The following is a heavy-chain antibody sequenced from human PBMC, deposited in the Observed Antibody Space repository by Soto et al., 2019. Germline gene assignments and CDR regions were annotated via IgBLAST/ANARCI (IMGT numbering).Heavy chain of an antibody. CDR1: DGSVSSGSYY. D-gene: IGHD5-12*01. CDR3: ARDSLAFFDA. V-gene: IGHV4-61*01. CDR2: TYSSGST. Sequence: QVQLQESGPGLVKPSETLSLTCTVSDGSVSSGSYYWTWIRQPPGKGLERIGYTYSSGSTLYDPSPKSRVNKSVDTCMNQFSLRLRSVTAADTAVYYCARDSLAFFDAWGQGTLVTVSS. J-gene: IGHJ4*02.